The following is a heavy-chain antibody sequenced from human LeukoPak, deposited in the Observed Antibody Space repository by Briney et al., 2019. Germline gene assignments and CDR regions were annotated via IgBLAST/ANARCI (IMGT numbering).Heavy chain of an antibody. J-gene: IGHJ5*02. V-gene: IGHV4-4*07. CDR3: ASPYPYTNWFDP. CDR2: IYVSEST. CDR1: GGSISGYY. D-gene: IGHD2-15*01. Sequence: SETLSLTCTVSGGSISGYYWNWIRQPAGKGLEWIGRIYVSESTNYNPSLKSRVTMSVDTSKNQFSLKLSSVTAADTAVYYCASPYPYTNWFDPWGQGTLVTVSS.